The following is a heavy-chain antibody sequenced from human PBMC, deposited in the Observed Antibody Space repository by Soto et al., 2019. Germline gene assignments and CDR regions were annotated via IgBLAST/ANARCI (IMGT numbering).Heavy chain of an antibody. D-gene: IGHD2-2*01. Sequence: QEQLVQSESDVKKPGASVTVSCKASGYTFSDYYIHWVRQAPGQGLEWMGWIDPRNGGTKYAQKFQERFSMTTDTSTSTASMELRRLRSNDTAVFFCARVRYRNVIHAWGQGTLVTVSS. CDR3: ARVRYRNVIHA. CDR2: IDPRNGGT. V-gene: IGHV1-2*02. J-gene: IGHJ4*02. CDR1: GYTFSDYY.